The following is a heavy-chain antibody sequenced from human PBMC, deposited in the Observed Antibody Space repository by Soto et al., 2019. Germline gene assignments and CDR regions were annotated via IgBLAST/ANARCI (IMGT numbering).Heavy chain of an antibody. CDR1: GYTFTSYG. J-gene: IGHJ6*02. CDR2: IHAYNGDG. V-gene: IGHV1-18*01. D-gene: IGHD6-6*01. Sequence: GASVKVSCKASGYTFTSYGISWVRPAPGQGLEWMGWIHAYNGDGNYAQKLQGRVTMTTDTSTSTAYMELRSLRSDDTAVYYCARVLYSSSSGASYGMDVWGQGTTVTVSS. CDR3: ARVLYSSSSGASYGMDV.